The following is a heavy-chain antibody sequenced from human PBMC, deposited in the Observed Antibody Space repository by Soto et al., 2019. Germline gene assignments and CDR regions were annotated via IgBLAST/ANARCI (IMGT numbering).Heavy chain of an antibody. J-gene: IGHJ4*02. Sequence: QVQLVQSGAEVKKPGASVKVSCKASGYTFTSYYMHWLRQAPVQGLEWMGIINPRGGSTSYVQKLEGRVTMTRATSTSTVDIELSSLRSEGTAVYYCARDYYDSSGYCFDYWCQGTLVPVSS. CDR1: GYTFTSYY. CDR3: ARDYYDSSGYCFDY. V-gene: IGHV1-46*01. CDR2: INPRGGST. D-gene: IGHD3-22*01.